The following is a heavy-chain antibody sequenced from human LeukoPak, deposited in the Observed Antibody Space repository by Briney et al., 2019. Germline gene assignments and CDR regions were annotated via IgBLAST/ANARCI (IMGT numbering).Heavy chain of an antibody. CDR1: GFTFSSYA. CDR2: ISGSGGST. Sequence: GALRLSCAASGFTFSSYAMSWVRQAPGKGLEWVSAISGSGGSTYYADSVKGRFTISRDNSKNTLYLQMNSLRAEDTAVYYCAKGRYSSGWYYDYWGQGTLVTVSS. V-gene: IGHV3-23*01. CDR3: AKGRYSSGWYYDY. J-gene: IGHJ4*02. D-gene: IGHD6-19*01.